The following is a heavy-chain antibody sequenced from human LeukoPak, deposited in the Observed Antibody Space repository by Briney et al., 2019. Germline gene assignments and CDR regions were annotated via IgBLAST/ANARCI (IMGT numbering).Heavy chain of an antibody. CDR3: ARNSNRYMDV. V-gene: IGHV3-7*01. CDR1: GFTFRNYW. D-gene: IGHD2/OR15-2a*01. CDR2: IKEDGSEK. Sequence: GGSLRLSCAASGFTFRNYWMRWVRQAPGKGVEWVANIKEDGSEKYYVDSVKGRFTISRDNAKNSLYLQMNSLRAEDTAVYYCARNSNRYMDVWGKGTTVTVSS. J-gene: IGHJ6*03.